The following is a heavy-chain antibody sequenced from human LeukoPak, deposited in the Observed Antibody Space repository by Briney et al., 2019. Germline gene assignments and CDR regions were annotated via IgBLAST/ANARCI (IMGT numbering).Heavy chain of an antibody. V-gene: IGHV4-31*02. D-gene: IGHD5-18*01. CDR3: ARDGDTSSTHFLDH. Sequence: WIGYIYYSGKTYYTPSLRRRVSISVDTSKNQFSLKVNSMTAADTAVYYCARDGDTSSTHFLDHWGQGILVTVSS. J-gene: IGHJ5*02. CDR2: IYYSGKT.